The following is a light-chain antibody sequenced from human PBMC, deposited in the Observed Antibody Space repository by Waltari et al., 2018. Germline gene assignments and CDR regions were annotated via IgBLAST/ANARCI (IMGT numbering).Light chain of an antibody. J-gene: IGLJ3*02. V-gene: IGLV2-23*01. CDR1: SSDVGSYNH. CDR2: EGR. CDR3: CSYAGSTTSMM. Sequence: QSALTQPASVSGSPGQSITISCTGTSSDVGSYNHVSWHQHHPAKAPKVLIYEGRKRPSAVSHRFSCSKSGDTASLTISWLQPEDEADYYCCSYAGSTTSMMFGGGTKLTVL.